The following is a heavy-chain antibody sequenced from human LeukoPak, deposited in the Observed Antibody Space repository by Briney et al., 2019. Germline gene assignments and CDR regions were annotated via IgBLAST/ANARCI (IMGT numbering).Heavy chain of an antibody. CDR3: AREYGSSRYFDY. V-gene: IGHV3-53*01. CDR2: VYSGGST. D-gene: IGHD2-15*01. CDR1: GFTVSSNY. Sequence: PGGSLRLSCAASGFTVSSNYMSWVRQAPGKGLEWVSVVYSGGSTYYADSVKGRFAISRDNAKNTLYLQMNSLRAEDTAVYYCAREYGSSRYFDYWGQGTPVTVSS. J-gene: IGHJ4*02.